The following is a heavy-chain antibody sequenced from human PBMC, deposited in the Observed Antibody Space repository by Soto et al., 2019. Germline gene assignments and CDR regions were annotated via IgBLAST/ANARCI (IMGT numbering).Heavy chain of an antibody. Sequence: GGSLRLSCAASGFTFSSYAMSWVRQAPGKGLEWVSAISGSGGSTYYADSVKGRFTISRDNSKNTLYLQMNSLRAEDTAVYYCAKVSALYCSGGSCCHFDYWGQGTLVTVSS. CDR1: GFTFSSYA. V-gene: IGHV3-23*01. CDR2: ISGSGGST. J-gene: IGHJ4*02. D-gene: IGHD2-15*01. CDR3: AKVSALYCSGGSCCHFDY.